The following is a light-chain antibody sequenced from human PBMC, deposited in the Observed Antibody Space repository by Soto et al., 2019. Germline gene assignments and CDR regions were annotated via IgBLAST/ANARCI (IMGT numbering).Light chain of an antibody. CDR3: QQYTSSPRA. J-gene: IGKJ1*01. CDR1: QSISSTF. V-gene: IGKV3-20*01. Sequence: EIVLTQSPGTLSLSPGESATLSCRASQSISSTFVAWYQQKPGQATRLLIYAASSRATGIPDRFSASGSGTDYTLTISILEPEDFALYYCQQYTSSPRAFGQGTKVEIK. CDR2: AAS.